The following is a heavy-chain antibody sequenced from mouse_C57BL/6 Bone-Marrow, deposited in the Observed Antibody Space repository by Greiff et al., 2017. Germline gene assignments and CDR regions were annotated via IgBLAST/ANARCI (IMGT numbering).Heavy chain of an antibody. CDR1: GYAFTNYL. J-gene: IGHJ1*03. CDR2: INPGSGGT. Sequence: QVQLQQSGAELVRPGTSVKVSCKASGYAFTNYLIEWVKQRPGQGLEWIGVINPGSGGTNYNEKFKGKATLTADKSSSTAYMQLSSLTSEDSAVYVCARPLYGYDVWGTGTTVTVSS. D-gene: IGHD2-2*01. V-gene: IGHV1-54*01. CDR3: ARPLYGYDV.